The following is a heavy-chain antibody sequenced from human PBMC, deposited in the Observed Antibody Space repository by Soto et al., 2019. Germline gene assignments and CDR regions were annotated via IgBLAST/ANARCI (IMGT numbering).Heavy chain of an antibody. CDR1: GFTVSNNY. CDR2: IYSGGST. J-gene: IGHJ4*02. D-gene: IGHD6-6*01. CDR3: ATYTSSDY. Sequence: EVQLVETGGGLIQPGGSLRLSCAASGFTVSNNYMSWVRQAPGKGLEWVSLIYSGGSTFYADSVKGRFTISRDNSKNTLFLQMNSLRAEDTAVYFCATYTSSDYWGQGTLYTVSS. V-gene: IGHV3-53*02.